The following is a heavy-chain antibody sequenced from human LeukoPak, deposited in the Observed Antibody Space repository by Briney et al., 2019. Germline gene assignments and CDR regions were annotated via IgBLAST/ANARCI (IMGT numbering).Heavy chain of an antibody. CDR2: FYSGGST. CDR3: ARVSPFDY. V-gene: IGHV3-66*01. CDR1: GFTVSSKY. J-gene: IGHJ4*02. Sequence: QTGGSLRLSCVVSGFTVSSKYMSWVRQAPGKGLEWLSVFYSGGSTYYADSVNGRFTMSRDTSKNTLYLQMNGLRVGDTAVYYCARVSPFDYWGQGTQVTVSS.